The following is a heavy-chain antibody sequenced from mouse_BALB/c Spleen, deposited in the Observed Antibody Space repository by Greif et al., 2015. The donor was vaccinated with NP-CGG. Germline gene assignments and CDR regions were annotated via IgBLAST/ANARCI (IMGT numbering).Heavy chain of an antibody. CDR3: ARRGWDGTWYFDV. Sequence: VQLVESGAELVRPGSSVKISCKASGYAFSSYWMNWVKQRPGQGLEWIGQIYPGDGDTNYNGKFKGKATLTADKSSSPAYMQLSSLTSEDSAVYFCARRGWDGTWYFDVWGAGTTVTVSS. J-gene: IGHJ1*01. CDR1: GYAFSSYW. CDR2: IYPGDGDT. V-gene: IGHV1-80*01. D-gene: IGHD4-1*01.